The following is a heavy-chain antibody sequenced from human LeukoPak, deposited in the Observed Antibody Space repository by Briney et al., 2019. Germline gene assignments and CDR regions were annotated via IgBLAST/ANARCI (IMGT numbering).Heavy chain of an antibody. V-gene: IGHV3-23*01. Sequence: GGSLRLSRAASGFTFSSYAMSWVRQAPGKGLEWVSAISGSGGSTYYADSVKGRFTISRDNSKNTLYLQMNSLRAEDTAVYYCAKHQGYSSSRRNAFDIWGQGTMVTVSS. CDR1: GFTFSSYA. J-gene: IGHJ3*02. D-gene: IGHD6-13*01. CDR2: ISGSGGST. CDR3: AKHQGYSSSRRNAFDI.